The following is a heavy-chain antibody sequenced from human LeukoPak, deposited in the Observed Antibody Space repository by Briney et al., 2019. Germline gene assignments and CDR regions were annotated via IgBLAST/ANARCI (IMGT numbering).Heavy chain of an antibody. CDR3: ARAYDYVWGSYRFDY. J-gene: IGHJ4*02. V-gene: IGHV4-59*01. CDR2: IYYSGST. Sequence: PSETLSLTCTVSGSSISSYYWSWIRQPPGKGLEWIGYIYYSGSTNYNPSLKSRVTISVDTSKNQFSLKLSSVTAADTAVYYCARAYDYVWGSYRFDYWGQGTLVTVSS. D-gene: IGHD3-16*02. CDR1: GSSISSYY.